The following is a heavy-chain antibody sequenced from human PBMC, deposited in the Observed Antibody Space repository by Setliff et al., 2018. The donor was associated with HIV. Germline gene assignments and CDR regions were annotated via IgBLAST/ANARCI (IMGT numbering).Heavy chain of an antibody. CDR3: ARGRWDMAAAGTTEYFQY. J-gene: IGHJ1*01. Sequence: PSETLSLTCTVSGGSISSGGYYWSWIRQHPGKGLEWIGYIYYSGSTNYNPSLKSRVTMSVDTSKNQFSLKLNSVTAADTAMYYCARGRWDMAAAGTTEYFQYWGQGTLVTVSS. D-gene: IGHD6-13*01. CDR1: GGSISSGGYY. CDR2: IYYSGST. V-gene: IGHV4-61*08.